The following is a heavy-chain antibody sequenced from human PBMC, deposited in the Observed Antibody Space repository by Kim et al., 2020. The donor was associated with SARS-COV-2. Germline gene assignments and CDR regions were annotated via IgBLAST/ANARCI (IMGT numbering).Heavy chain of an antibody. CDR1: GFTFSSYS. V-gene: IGHV3-48*02. CDR2: ISSSSSTI. J-gene: IGHJ4*02. CDR3: ARGARDYIWGSYRYTQSHF. D-gene: IGHD3-16*02. Sequence: GGSLRLSCAASGFTFSSYSMNWVRQAPGKGLEWVSYISSSSSTIYYADSVKGRFTISRDNAKNSLYLQMNSLRDEDTAVYYCARGARDYIWGSYRYTQSHFWGQGPLVTVSS.